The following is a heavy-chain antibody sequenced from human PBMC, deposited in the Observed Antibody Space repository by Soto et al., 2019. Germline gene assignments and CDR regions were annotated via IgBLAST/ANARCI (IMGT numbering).Heavy chain of an antibody. CDR1: GGSFSGYY. J-gene: IGHJ5*02. CDR2: INHSGST. V-gene: IGHV4-34*01. Sequence: PSETLSLTCAVYGGSFSGYYWSWIRQPPGKGLEWIGEINHSGSTNYNPSLKSRVTISVDTSKNQFSLKLSSVTAADTAVYYCARLVVAATSTRWFDPWGQGTLVTVSS. CDR3: ARLVVAATSTRWFDP. D-gene: IGHD2-15*01.